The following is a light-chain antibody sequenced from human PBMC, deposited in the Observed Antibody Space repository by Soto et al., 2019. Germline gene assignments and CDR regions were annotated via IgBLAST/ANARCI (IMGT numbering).Light chain of an antibody. Sequence: EIVMTHSPATLSVSPGERATLSCRASQSVSSNLAWYQQKPGQAPRLLIYGASTRATGIPARFSGSGSGTEFTLTISSLQSEDFAVYDCQQYNNWPLTFGQGTKVDIK. CDR1: QSVSSN. CDR2: GAS. V-gene: IGKV3-15*01. J-gene: IGKJ1*01. CDR3: QQYNNWPLT.